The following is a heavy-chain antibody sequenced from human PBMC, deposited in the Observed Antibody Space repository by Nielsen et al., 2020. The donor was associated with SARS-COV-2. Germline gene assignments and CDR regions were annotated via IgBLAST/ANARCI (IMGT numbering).Heavy chain of an antibody. V-gene: IGHV3-11*06. CDR1: GFTFSDYY. CDR3: ARVGGSYWNYYYYMDV. J-gene: IGHJ6*03. Sequence: GESLKISCAASGFTFSDYYMSWIRQAPGKGLEWVSYISSSSSYTNYADSVKGRFTISRDNAKNSLYLQMNSLRAEDTAVYYCARVGGSYWNYYYYMDVWGKGTTVTVSS. CDR2: ISSSSSYT. D-gene: IGHD1-26*01.